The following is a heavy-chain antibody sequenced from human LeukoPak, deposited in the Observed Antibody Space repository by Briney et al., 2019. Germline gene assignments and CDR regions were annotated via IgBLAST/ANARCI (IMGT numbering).Heavy chain of an antibody. J-gene: IGHJ1*01. D-gene: IGHD3-10*01. V-gene: IGHV3-73*01. CDR1: GFTFSGSA. Sequence: PGGSLRLSCAASGFTFSGSAMHWVRQASGKGLEWVGRIRSKANNYATAYAASVTGRFTISRDDSKNTAYLQMNSLKTEDTAVYYCTFGSGSSYWGQGTLVTVSS. CDR2: IRSKANNYAT. CDR3: TFGSGSSY.